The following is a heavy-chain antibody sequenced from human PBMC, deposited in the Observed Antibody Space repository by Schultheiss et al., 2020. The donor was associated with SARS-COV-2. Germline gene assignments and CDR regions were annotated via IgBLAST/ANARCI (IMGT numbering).Heavy chain of an antibody. V-gene: IGHV3-64*04. J-gene: IGHJ3*02. Sequence: GGSLRLSCSASGFTFSSYAMHWVRQAPGKGLEYVLAISSNGGSTYYADSVKGRFTISRDNSKNTLYLQMNSLRAEDTAVYYCAKAGGYSYGLDAFDIWGQGTMVTVSS. CDR1: GFTFSSYA. CDR3: AKAGGYSYGLDAFDI. CDR2: ISSNGGST. D-gene: IGHD5-18*01.